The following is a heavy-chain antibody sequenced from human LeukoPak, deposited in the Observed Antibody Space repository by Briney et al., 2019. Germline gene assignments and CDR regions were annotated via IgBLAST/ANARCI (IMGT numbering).Heavy chain of an antibody. CDR3: ARERGNLRGDAFDI. J-gene: IGHJ3*02. V-gene: IGHV4-4*07. Sequence: SETLSLTCTVSGVSFSGYYWTWIRQPAGKGLEWIGRIYSSGDTNYNPSLESRVTMSIDTSKNQFSLKLTSVTAADTAVYYCARERGNLRGDAFDIWGQGTMVTVSS. D-gene: IGHD1-26*01. CDR2: IYSSGDT. CDR1: GVSFSGYY.